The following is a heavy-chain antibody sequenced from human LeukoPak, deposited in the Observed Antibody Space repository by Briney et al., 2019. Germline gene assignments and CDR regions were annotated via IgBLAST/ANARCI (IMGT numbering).Heavy chain of an antibody. CDR2: INPNSGGT. J-gene: IGHJ6*02. Sequence: GASVKVSCKASGYTFTGYYMHWVRQAPGQGLAWMGWINPNSGGTNYPQKFQGRVNMTKDTSISTAYMELRRLRSDDTAVYYRTTHQGYCSNTSCYYDYYYYGMDVWGQGTTVTVSS. D-gene: IGHD2-2*01. V-gene: IGHV1-2*02. CDR1: GYTFTGYY. CDR3: TTHQGYCSNTSCYYDYYYYGMDV.